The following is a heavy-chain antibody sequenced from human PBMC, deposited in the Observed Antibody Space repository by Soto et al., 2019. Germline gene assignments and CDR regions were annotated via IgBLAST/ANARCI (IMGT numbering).Heavy chain of an antibody. CDR3: ARGWGLGFDY. J-gene: IGHJ4*02. Sequence: SETLSLTCTVSGGSISSYYWSWIRQPPGKGLEWIGYIYYSGSTNYNPSLKSRVTISVDTSKNQFSLKLSSVTAADTAVYYCARGWGLGFDYWGQGTLVTVSS. CDR2: IYYSGST. D-gene: IGHD2-21*02. CDR1: GGSISSYY. V-gene: IGHV4-59*01.